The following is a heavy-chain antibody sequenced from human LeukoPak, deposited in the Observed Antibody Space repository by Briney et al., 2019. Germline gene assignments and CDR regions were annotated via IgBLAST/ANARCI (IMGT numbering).Heavy chain of an antibody. CDR2: INSDGSST. J-gene: IGHJ4*02. Sequence: PGGSLRLSCAASGFTFSSYWMHWVRQAPGKGLVWVSRINSDGSSTSYTDSVKGRFTISRDNAKNTLYLQMNSLRAEDTAVYYCARKPLWSYYFDYWGQGTLVTVPS. CDR1: GFTFSSYW. V-gene: IGHV3-74*01. CDR3: ARKPLWSYYFDY. D-gene: IGHD3-10*01.